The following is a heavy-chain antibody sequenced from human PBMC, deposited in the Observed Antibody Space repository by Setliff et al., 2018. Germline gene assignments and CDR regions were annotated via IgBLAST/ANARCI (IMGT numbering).Heavy chain of an antibody. CDR1: GGSFSGYY. V-gene: IGHV4-34*11. Sequence: PSETLSLTCAVYGGSFSGYYWGWIRQPPGKGLEWIASIYYRGSTSYNSSLKSRVSISVDTSKNQFSLNLNSVTAADTAVYYCATLTGDRGVDYWGQGRLVTVSS. CDR2: IYYRGST. D-gene: IGHD7-27*01. CDR3: ATLTGDRGVDY. J-gene: IGHJ4*02.